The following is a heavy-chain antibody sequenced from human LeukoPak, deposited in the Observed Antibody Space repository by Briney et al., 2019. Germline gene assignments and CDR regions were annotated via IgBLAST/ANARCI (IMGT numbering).Heavy chain of an antibody. CDR3: AKDPRRVAVAGRGYFDY. V-gene: IGHV3-23*01. CDR1: GFTVSSYA. CDR2: FSGSGGST. J-gene: IGHJ4*02. Sequence: GGSLRLSWAAYGFTVSSYAMRWDRPAPGKGLEWVSAFSGSGGSTYYADSVKGRFTISRDNSKNTLYLQMNSLRAEDTAVYYCAKDPRRVAVAGRGYFDYWGQGTLVTVSS. D-gene: IGHD6-19*01.